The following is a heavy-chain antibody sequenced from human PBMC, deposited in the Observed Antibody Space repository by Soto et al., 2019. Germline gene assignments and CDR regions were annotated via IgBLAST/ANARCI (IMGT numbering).Heavy chain of an antibody. CDR3: VGDHVVTAHYYGMDV. CDR1: GGSISNDGYY. Sequence: QVQLQESGPGLVKPSQTLSLICTVSGGSISNDGYYWSWIRQHPGKGLEWIGYIFYSGTTYYNPSLKSRITMSVDTSKKPFSLKLHSLTAADTAVYYCVGDHVVTAHYYGMDVWGQGTTVTISS. CDR2: IFYSGTT. D-gene: IGHD2-15*01. J-gene: IGHJ6*02. V-gene: IGHV4-31*03.